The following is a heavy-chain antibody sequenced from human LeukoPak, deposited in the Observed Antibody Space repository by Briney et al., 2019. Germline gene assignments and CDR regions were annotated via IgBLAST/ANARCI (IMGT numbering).Heavy chain of an antibody. D-gene: IGHD6-19*01. Sequence: GGSLRLSCAASGFTFSSYSMNWVRQAPGKGLEWVSSISSSSSYIYYADSVKGRFTISRDNAKNSLYLQMNSLGAEDRAVYYCANGYSSFFDYWGQGTLVTVSS. CDR1: GFTFSSYS. J-gene: IGHJ4*02. V-gene: IGHV3-21*04. CDR2: ISSSSSYI. CDR3: ANGYSSFFDY.